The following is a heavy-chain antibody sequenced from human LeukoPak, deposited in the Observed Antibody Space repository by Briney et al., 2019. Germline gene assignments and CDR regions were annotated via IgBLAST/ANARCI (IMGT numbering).Heavy chain of an antibody. CDR1: GGSFSGYY. D-gene: IGHD6-13*01. J-gene: IGHJ5*02. CDR3: ARPTQYSSSPTAYNWSDP. V-gene: IGHV4-34*01. Sequence: SETLSLTCAVYGGSFSGYYWSWIRQPPGKGLEWIGEINHSGSTYYNPSLKSRVTISVDTSKNQFSLKLSSVTAADTAVYYCARPTQYSSSPTAYNWSDPWGQGTLVTVSS. CDR2: INHSGST.